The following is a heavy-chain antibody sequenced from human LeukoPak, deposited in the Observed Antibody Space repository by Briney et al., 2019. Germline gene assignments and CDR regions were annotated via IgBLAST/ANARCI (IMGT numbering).Heavy chain of an antibody. CDR3: ARMYYDILTGLNWFHP. CDR2: IYTSGST. Sequence: SETLSLTCTVSGGSISSYYWSWIRQPAGKGLEWIGRIYTSGSTNYNPSLKSRVTMSVDTSKNQFSLKLSSVTAADTAVYYCARMYYDILTGLNWFHPWGQGTLVTVSS. D-gene: IGHD3-9*01. J-gene: IGHJ5*02. V-gene: IGHV4-4*07. CDR1: GGSISSYY.